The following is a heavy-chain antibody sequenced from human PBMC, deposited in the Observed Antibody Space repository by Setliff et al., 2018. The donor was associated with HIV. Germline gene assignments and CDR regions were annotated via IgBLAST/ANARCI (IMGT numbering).Heavy chain of an antibody. Sequence: SETLSLTCSVSGYSISSDYYWGWLRQSPGKGLDWIGSINHSGDTYYTPSLTSRVTVSVDTSNNQFSLKLTSVTAADTAVYFCARQPPLSVPQVWFDDYWGQGRLVTVSS. CDR1: GYSISSDYY. CDR2: INHSGDT. V-gene: IGHV4-38-2*01. CDR3: ARQPPLSVPQVWFDDY. J-gene: IGHJ4*02. D-gene: IGHD3-10*01.